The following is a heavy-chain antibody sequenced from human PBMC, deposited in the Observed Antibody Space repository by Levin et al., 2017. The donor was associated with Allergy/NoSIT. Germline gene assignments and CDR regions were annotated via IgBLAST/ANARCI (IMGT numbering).Heavy chain of an antibody. D-gene: IGHD2-15*01. J-gene: IGHJ3*02. CDR1: GFTFSSYA. Sequence: PGGSLRLSCAASGFTFSSYAMSWVRQAPGKGLEWVSAISGSGGSTYYADSVKGRFTISRDNSKNTLYLQMNSLRAEDTAVYYCAKDSRVGYCSGGSCLDAFDIWGQGTMVTVSS. V-gene: IGHV3-23*01. CDR3: AKDSRVGYCSGGSCLDAFDI. CDR2: ISGSGGST.